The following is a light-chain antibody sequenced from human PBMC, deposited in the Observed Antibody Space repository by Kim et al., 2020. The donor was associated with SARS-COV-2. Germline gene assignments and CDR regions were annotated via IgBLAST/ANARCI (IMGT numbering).Light chain of an antibody. CDR2: GAS. Sequence: PGERATLSCRASQSVRSNYVAWYQQKPGQAPRLLIYGASSRATGIPDRFSGSGSGTDFTLTISRLEPEDFAVYYCQQYGDLWTFGQGTKV. V-gene: IGKV3-20*01. CDR3: QQYGDLWT. CDR1: QSVRSNY. J-gene: IGKJ1*01.